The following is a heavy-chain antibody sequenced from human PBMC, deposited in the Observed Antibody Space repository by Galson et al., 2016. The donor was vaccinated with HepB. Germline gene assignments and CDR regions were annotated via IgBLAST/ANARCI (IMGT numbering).Heavy chain of an antibody. CDR3: VRPSRTVVPPEGYFDL. CDR1: GYSFTSYW. Sequence: QSGAEVKKPGESLKTSCKGSGYSFTSYWIGWVRQMPGKGLEWMGIIYPGDSDTRYSPSFQGQVTISADNSNNTAYLQWSSLKASDTAMYYCVRPSRTVVPPEGYFDLWGRGTLVTVSS. J-gene: IGHJ2*01. V-gene: IGHV5-51*01. CDR2: IYPGDSDT. D-gene: IGHD4-23*01.